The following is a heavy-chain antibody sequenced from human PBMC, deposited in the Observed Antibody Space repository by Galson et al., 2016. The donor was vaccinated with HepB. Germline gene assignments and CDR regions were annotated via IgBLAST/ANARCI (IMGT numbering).Heavy chain of an antibody. J-gene: IGHJ3*02. CDR3: ARDYSSPRGWAFDI. V-gene: IGHV4-4*02. CDR2: IFKTGST. D-gene: IGHD6-13*01. CDR1: GVTISISNW. Sequence: SETLSLTCKVSGVTISISNWWTWVRQSPGKGLEWIGEIFKTGSTNYNPSLKSRVTISVDTSKDHFSLKLSSVTAADTAVYYCARDYSSPRGWAFDIWGQGTMVTVSS.